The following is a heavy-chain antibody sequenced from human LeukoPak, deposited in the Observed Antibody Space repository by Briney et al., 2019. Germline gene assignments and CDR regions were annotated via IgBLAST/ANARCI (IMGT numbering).Heavy chain of an antibody. CDR2: INHSGST. J-gene: IGHJ4*02. D-gene: IGHD2-2*01. CDR3: ARGQYRRDY. CDR1: GGSFSGHY. Sequence: SETLSLTCAVYGGSFSGHYWSWIRQPPGKGLEWIGEINHSGSTNYNLSLKSRVTISVDTSKNQFSLKLSSVTAADTGVYYCARGQYRRDYWGQGTLVTVSS. V-gene: IGHV4-34*01.